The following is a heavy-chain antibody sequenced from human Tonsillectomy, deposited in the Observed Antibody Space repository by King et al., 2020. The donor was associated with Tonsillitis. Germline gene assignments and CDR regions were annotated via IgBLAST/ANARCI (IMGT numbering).Heavy chain of an antibody. CDR3: TTAAYDSSAYYYYYYYGMDV. J-gene: IGHJ6*02. Sequence: QLVQSGGGLVKPGGSLRLSCAASGFTFSDAWMSWVRQTPGKGLEWVGRIKRKTDGGTTDYAAPVKGRFTISRDDSKNTLYLQMHSLKTQDTAVYYCTTAAYDSSAYYYYYYYGMDVWGQGTTVTVSS. D-gene: IGHD3-22*01. CDR1: GFTFSDAW. CDR2: IKRKTDGGTT. V-gene: IGHV3-15*01.